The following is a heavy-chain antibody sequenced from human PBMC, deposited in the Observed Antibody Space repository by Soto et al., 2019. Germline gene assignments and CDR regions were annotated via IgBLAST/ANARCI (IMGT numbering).Heavy chain of an antibody. Sequence: EVQLVETGGGLIQPGGSLRLSCAASGFTVSNTYMTWVRQPPGKGLECALVIYTAGGTNYAGSVKGRFIISRDNSKNTLYLQMNSLRAEYAAVYYCARALPVAKGGFDPWGQGTLVTVSS. CDR3: ARALPVAKGGFDP. CDR2: IYTAGGT. J-gene: IGHJ5*02. CDR1: GFTVSNTY. D-gene: IGHD2-2*01. V-gene: IGHV3-53*02.